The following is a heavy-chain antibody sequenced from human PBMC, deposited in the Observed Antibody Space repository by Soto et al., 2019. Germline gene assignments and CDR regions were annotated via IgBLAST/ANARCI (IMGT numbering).Heavy chain of an antibody. CDR1: GGSISSYY. CDR2: IYYSGST. D-gene: IGHD5-18*01. V-gene: IGHV4-59*01. CDR3: AITSDTDFDY. J-gene: IGHJ4*02. Sequence: QVQLQESGPGLVKPSETLSLTRTVSGGSISSYYWSWIRQPPGKGLEWIGYIYYSGSTNYNPSLKSRVTISVDTSKNQFSLKLSSVTAADTAVYYCAITSDTDFDYWGQGTLVTVSS.